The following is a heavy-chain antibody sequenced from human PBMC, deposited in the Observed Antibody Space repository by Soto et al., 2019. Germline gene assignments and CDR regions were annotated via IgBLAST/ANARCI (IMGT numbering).Heavy chain of an antibody. D-gene: IGHD3-22*01. CDR2: INAGNGNT. V-gene: IGHV1-3*01. CDR1: GYTFTSYA. Sequence: ASVKVSCKASGYTFTSYAMHWVRQAPGQRLEWMGWINAGNGNTKYSQKFQGRVTMTTHTSTSTAYMELRSLRSDDTAVYYCARVTAPGCDAYYHDSSAYDCKFAFDIWGQGTMVTVSS. CDR3: ARVTAPGCDAYYHDSSAYDCKFAFDI. J-gene: IGHJ3*02.